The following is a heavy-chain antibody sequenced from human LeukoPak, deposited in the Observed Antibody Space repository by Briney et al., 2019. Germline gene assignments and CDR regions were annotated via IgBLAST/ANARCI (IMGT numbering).Heavy chain of an antibody. CDR1: GFTFSSYS. V-gene: IGHV3-21*01. CDR2: ISSSSSYI. D-gene: IGHD3-3*01. Sequence: GGSLRLSCAASGFTFSSYSMNWVRQAPGKELEWVSSISSSSSYIYYADSVKGRFTISRDNAKNSLYLQMNSLRAEDTAVYYCARDYSTYYDFWSGYYEPYGMDVWGQGTTVTVSS. CDR3: ARDYSTYYDFWSGYYEPYGMDV. J-gene: IGHJ6*02.